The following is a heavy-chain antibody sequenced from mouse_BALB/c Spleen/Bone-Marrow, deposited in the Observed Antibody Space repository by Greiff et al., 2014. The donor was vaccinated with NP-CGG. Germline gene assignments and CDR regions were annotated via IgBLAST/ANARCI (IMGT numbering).Heavy chain of an antibody. D-gene: IGHD1-1*01. Sequence: VQLQQSGPELVKPGASEKMSCKASGYTFTSYVIHWVKQKPGQGLEWIGYINPYNDGTKYNEKFKGKATLTSDKSSSTAYMELSSLTSEDSAVYYCARGGYYGTSLYWYFDVWGAGTTVTVSS. J-gene: IGHJ1*01. CDR2: INPYNDGT. V-gene: IGHV1-14*01. CDR1: GYTFTSYV. CDR3: ARGGYYGTSLYWYFDV.